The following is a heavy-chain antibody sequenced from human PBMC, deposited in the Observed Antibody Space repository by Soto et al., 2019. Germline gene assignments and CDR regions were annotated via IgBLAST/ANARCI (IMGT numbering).Heavy chain of an antibody. CDR2: ISYGGGT. CDR3: ARSAPAGPTIWNF. J-gene: IGHJ4*02. D-gene: IGHD1-7*01. CDR1: GGSINSYY. V-gene: IGHV4-59*01. Sequence: SETLSLTCTVSGGSINSYYWSWIRQSPGKGLEWIGYISYGGGTNYNSSLTRRVTISLDSTKNQFSLRLRSVTAADTAVYYCARSAPAGPTIWNFWGQGIMVTVSS.